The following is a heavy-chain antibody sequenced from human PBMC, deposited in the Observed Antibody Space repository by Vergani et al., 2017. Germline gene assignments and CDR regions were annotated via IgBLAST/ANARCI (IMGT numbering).Heavy chain of an antibody. D-gene: IGHD3-10*01. Sequence: QVQLVESGGGVVQPGRSLRLSCAASGFTFNQYGTHWVRQAPGKGLEWVAVTWYDGNNKQYADSVKGRFTISRDNSKRTMYLQMNSLGDEDTGVYYCARGNYYGSGTYVDPWGQGTLVTVSS. CDR3: ARGNYYGSGTYVDP. J-gene: IGHJ5*02. V-gene: IGHV3-33*01. CDR2: TWYDGNNK. CDR1: GFTFNQYG.